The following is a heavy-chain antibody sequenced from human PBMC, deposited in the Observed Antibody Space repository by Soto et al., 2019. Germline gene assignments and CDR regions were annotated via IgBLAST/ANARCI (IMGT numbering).Heavy chain of an antibody. D-gene: IGHD3-22*01. J-gene: IGHJ6*02. Sequence: GGSLRLSCAASGFTFSSYAMHWVRQAPGKGLEWVAVISYDGSNKYYADSVKGRFTISRDNFKNSLYLQMSSLRADDTAVYYCARVVDYCDPYYYYGMDVWGQGTTVTVSS. CDR2: ISYDGSNK. CDR1: GFTFSSYA. V-gene: IGHV3-30-3*01. CDR3: ARVVDYCDPYYYYGMDV.